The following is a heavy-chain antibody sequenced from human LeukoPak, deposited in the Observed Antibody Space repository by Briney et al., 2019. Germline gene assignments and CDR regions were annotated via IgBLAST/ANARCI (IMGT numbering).Heavy chain of an antibody. D-gene: IGHD3-16*02. CDR2: INHSGST. J-gene: IGHJ5*02. Sequence: PSETLSLTCAVYGGSFSGYYWSWIRQPPGKGLEWIGEINHSGSTNYSPSLKSRVTISVDTSKNQFSLKLSSVTAADTAVYYCARATHYDYIWGSYRFHNWFDPWGQGTLVTVSS. V-gene: IGHV4-34*01. CDR1: GGSFSGYY. CDR3: ARATHYDYIWGSYRFHNWFDP.